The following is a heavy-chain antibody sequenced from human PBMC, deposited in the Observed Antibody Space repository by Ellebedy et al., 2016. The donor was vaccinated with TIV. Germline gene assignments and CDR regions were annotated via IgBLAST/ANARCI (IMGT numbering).Heavy chain of an antibody. CDR3: AKDSLYGDYVIYGMDV. CDR2: ISGSGGST. D-gene: IGHD4-17*01. J-gene: IGHJ6*02. CDR1: GFTFSSYA. V-gene: IGHV3-23*01. Sequence: GESLKISXAASGFTFSSYAMSWVRQAPGKGLEWVSAISGSGGSTYYADSVKGRFTISRDNSKNTLYLQMNSLRAEDTAVYYCAKDSLYGDYVIYGMDVWGQGTTVTVSS.